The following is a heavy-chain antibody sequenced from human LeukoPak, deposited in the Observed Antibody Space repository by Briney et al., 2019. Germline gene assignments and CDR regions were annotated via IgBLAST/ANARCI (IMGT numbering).Heavy chain of an antibody. V-gene: IGHV3-11*01. CDR1: GFIISDYY. J-gene: IGHJ5*02. CDR3: ARESYYYGSGAYDP. CDR2: SSTSGSTI. Sequence: GGSLRLSCAASGFIISDYYMSWIRQAPGKGLEWRSYSSTSGSTISYADSVKGRFTISRDNAKNSLYLQMNSLTAADTAGYYCARESYYYGSGAYDPWGQGTLVTVSS. D-gene: IGHD3-10*01.